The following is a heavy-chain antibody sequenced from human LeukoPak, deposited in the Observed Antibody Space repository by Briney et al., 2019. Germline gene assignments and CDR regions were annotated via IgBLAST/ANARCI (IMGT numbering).Heavy chain of an antibody. D-gene: IGHD6-13*01. Sequence: GGSLRLSCAASGFIFSRYAMHWVRQAPGTGLEWVAVVWSDGTREYYIDSVKGRFTISRDNSKNTLYLQMNSLRAEDTAVYSCARGVAENGNPNYFDPWGRGTLVTVSS. CDR3: ARGVAENGNPNYFDP. J-gene: IGHJ5*02. CDR2: VWSDGTRE. CDR1: GFIFSRYA. V-gene: IGHV3-33*01.